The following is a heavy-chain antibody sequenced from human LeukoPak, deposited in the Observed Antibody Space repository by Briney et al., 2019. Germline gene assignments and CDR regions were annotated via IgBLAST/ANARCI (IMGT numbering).Heavy chain of an antibody. J-gene: IGHJ4*02. CDR1: GLTFSDAW. V-gene: IGHV3-11*01. D-gene: IGHD2-21*02. CDR3: ARDPGGDCYFDY. Sequence: GGSLRLSCVLSGLTFSDAWMSWIRQAPGKGLEWVSYISSSGSTIYYADSVKGRFTISRDNAKNSLYLQMNSLRAEDTAVYYCARDPGGDCYFDYWGQGTLVTVSS. CDR2: ISSSGSTI.